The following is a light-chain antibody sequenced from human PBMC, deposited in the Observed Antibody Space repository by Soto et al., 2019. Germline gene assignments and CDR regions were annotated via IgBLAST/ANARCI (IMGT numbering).Light chain of an antibody. CDR3: GSWTTYRPYV. CDR1: TSDIGNYNA. Sequence: QSALTQPASVSGSPGQSITIPCTGTTSDIGNYNAVSWYQQHPGKAPKLIMYEVTNRPSGVSDRFSGSKSGNTASLTISGLQAEDEADYYCGSWTTYRPYVFATGTKVTVL. CDR2: EVT. J-gene: IGLJ1*01. V-gene: IGLV2-14*01.